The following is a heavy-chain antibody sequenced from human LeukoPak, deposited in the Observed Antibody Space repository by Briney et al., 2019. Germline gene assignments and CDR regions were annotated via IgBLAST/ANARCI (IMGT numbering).Heavy chain of an antibody. V-gene: IGHV4-34*01. CDR3: ARGQRGLWFGELRNWFDP. CDR2: INHSGST. CDR1: GGSFSGYY. D-gene: IGHD3-10*01. J-gene: IGHJ5*02. Sequence: PSETLSLTCAVYGGSFSGYYWSWIRQPPGKGLEWIGEINHSGSTNYNPSLKSRVTISVDTSKNQFSLKLSSVTAADTAVYYCARGQRGLWFGELRNWFDPWGQGTPVTVSS.